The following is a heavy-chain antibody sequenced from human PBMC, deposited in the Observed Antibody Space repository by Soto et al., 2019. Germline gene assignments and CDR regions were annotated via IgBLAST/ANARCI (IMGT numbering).Heavy chain of an antibody. CDR2: INAGNGNT. D-gene: IGHD2-2*01. CDR1: GYTFTSYA. CDR3: ARSRGCSSTSCFNWFDP. Sequence: ASVKVSCKASGYTFTSYAMHWVRQAPGQRLEWMGWINAGNGNTKYSQKFQGRVTITRDTSASTAYMELSSLRSEDTAVYYCARSRGCSSTSCFNWFDPWGQRTLVTVSS. J-gene: IGHJ5*02. V-gene: IGHV1-3*01.